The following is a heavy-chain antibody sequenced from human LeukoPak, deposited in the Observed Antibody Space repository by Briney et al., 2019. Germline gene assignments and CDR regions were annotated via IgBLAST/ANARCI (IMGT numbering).Heavy chain of an antibody. D-gene: IGHD4/OR15-4a*01. CDR1: GFAFSSYN. Sequence: GGSLRLSCSASGFAFSSYNMNWVRQAPGKGLEWVSHISSSSSTIYYADSVKGRFTISRDNAKNSLYLRMNSLRAEDTAVYYCARDGTMAHFDYWGQGTLVTVSS. V-gene: IGHV3-48*04. CDR3: ARDGTMAHFDY. J-gene: IGHJ4*02. CDR2: ISSSSSTI.